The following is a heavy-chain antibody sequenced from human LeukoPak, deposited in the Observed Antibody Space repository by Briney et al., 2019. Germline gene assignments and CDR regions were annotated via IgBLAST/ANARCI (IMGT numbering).Heavy chain of an antibody. CDR2: AYTSGIT. CDR3: ARRRDYVWGSYRYAFDI. D-gene: IGHD3-16*02. J-gene: IGHJ3*02. Sequence: TSETLSLTCTVSGGFINSYYWSWIRQPAGKGLEWIGRAYTSGITNYNPSLKSRVTMSVDTSKNQFSLKLSSVTAADTAVYYCARRRDYVWGSYRYAFDIWGQGTMVTVSS. V-gene: IGHV4-4*07. CDR1: GGFINSYY.